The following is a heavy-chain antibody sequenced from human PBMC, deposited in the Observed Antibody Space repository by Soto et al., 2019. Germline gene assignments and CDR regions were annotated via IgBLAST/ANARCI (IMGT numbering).Heavy chain of an antibody. CDR2: ISYDGSTK. V-gene: IGHV3-30*03. CDR1: GFPFTTYG. D-gene: IGHD3-10*01. Sequence: QVQLVESGGGVVQPGRSLRLSCAASGFPFTTYGMHWVREGPGKGLEWVAVISYDGSTKYYADSVKGRFTISRDNSKNTLYLQMNNLRPEDTAFFCVGGQYYFDYRGQGTLVPVSP. CDR3: GGQYYFDY. J-gene: IGHJ4*02.